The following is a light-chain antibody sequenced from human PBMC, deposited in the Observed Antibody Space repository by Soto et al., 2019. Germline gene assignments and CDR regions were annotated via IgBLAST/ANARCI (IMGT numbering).Light chain of an antibody. CDR3: QQYNTYST. J-gene: IGKJ5*01. CDR1: QSVSSSY. CDR2: DAS. V-gene: IGKV3-20*01. Sequence: EIVLTQSPGTLSLSPGERATLSCRASQSVSSSYLAWYQQKPGQAPRLLIFDASNRATGIPARFSGSGSGTDFTLTISSLQPDDFATYYCQQYNTYSTFGQGTRLEIK.